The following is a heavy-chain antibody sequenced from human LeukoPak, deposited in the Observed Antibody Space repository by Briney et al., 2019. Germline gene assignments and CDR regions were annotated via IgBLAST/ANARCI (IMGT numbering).Heavy chain of an antibody. CDR1: GGSFSGYY. J-gene: IGHJ5*02. CDR2: INHSGST. D-gene: IGHD6-6*01. V-gene: IGHV4-34*01. Sequence: SETLSLTCAVYGGSFSGYYWSWIRQPPGKGLEWIGEINHSGSTNYNPSLKSRVTISVDTSKNQFSLKLSSVTAADTAVYYCARPPYSSSSDWFDPWGQGTLVTVSS. CDR3: ARPPYSSSSDWFDP.